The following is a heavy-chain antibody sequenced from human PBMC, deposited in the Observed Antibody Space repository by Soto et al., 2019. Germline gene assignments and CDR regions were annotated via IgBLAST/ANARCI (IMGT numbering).Heavy chain of an antibody. V-gene: IGHV4-39*01. CDR3: ARPRYFDWLAQEFNWFDP. Sequence: SVTLTLTCTFSGLSIVTTSYSWGWIRHPPGKRLERVGSISHRGNTYNKPSLKNQVTISKDTSKKQITMKLTPMTAADTALYYCARPRYFDWLAQEFNWFDPWGQG. CDR2: ISHRGNT. D-gene: IGHD3-9*01. CDR1: GLSIVTTSYS. J-gene: IGHJ5*02.